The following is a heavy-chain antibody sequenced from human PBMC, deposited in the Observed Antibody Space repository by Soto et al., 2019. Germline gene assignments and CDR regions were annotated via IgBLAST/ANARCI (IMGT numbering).Heavy chain of an antibody. CDR3: ARGIRTGTIYYFDY. CDR1: GGTFSSYA. D-gene: IGHD1-7*01. J-gene: IGHJ4*02. CDR2: IIPIFGTA. V-gene: IGHV1-69*01. Sequence: SVEVFCKASGGTFSSYAISWVRQAPGQGLEWMGGIIPIFGTANYAQKFQGRVTITADESTSTAYMELSSLRSEDTAVYYCARGIRTGTIYYFDYWGQGTLVTVSS.